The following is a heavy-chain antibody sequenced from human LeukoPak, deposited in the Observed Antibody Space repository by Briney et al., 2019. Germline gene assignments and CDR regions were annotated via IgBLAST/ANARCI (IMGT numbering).Heavy chain of an antibody. J-gene: IGHJ4*02. CDR3: VRGGHWVGATIDY. V-gene: IGHV3-33*01. CDR2: IRSDGSTT. Sequence: GGSLRLSCAASGFPFSSYSMHGVRQAPGKGLQWVSHIRSDGSTTYCPDSVEGRFTISRENAKNSLYLQINSLRAGDTAVYYCVRGGHWVGATIDYGGQGTLVTVSS. CDR1: GFPFSSYS. D-gene: IGHD1-26*01.